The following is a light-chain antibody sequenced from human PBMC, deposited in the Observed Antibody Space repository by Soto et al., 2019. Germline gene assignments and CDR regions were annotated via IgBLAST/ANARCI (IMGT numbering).Light chain of an antibody. CDR3: QQNYSPPPIT. J-gene: IGKJ5*01. Sequence: DIQMTQSPSSLSASVGDRVTITCRASQGVANYLNWYRQKPRRAPKLLIYAASSLQRGVPSRFSGSGFGTDFPLTISSLQPEDFATYYCQQNYSPPPITFGQGTRLEIK. CDR2: AAS. V-gene: IGKV1-39*01. CDR1: QGVANY.